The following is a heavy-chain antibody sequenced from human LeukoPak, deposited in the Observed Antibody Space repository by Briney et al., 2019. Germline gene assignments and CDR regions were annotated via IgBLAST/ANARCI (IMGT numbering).Heavy chain of an antibody. J-gene: IGHJ2*01. D-gene: IGHD6-19*01. V-gene: IGHV3-21*01. CDR3: ARDDSSGWYWYFDL. Sequence: GGSLRLSCEASGFTFSSYSMNWVRQAPGKGREWVSSISSSSSYIYYADSVKGRFTISRDNAKNSLYLQINSLRAEDTAVYYCARDDSSGWYWYFDLWGRGTLVTVSS. CDR2: ISSSSSYI. CDR1: GFTFSSYS.